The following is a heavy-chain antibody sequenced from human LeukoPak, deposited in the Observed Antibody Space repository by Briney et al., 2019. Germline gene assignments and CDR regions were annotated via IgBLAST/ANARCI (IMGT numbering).Heavy chain of an antibody. D-gene: IGHD1-26*01. CDR2: ISGSGSST. CDR1: GFTFSSYA. J-gene: IGHJ4*02. Sequence: PGASLRLSCAASGFTFSSYAMSWVRQAPGKGLEWVSTISGSGSSTYYADSVKGRFTICRDNSKNTLYLQMNSLRAEDTAVYYCARARSQVGNCYLFDYWGPGTLVTASS. CDR3: ARARSQVGNCYLFDY. V-gene: IGHV3-23*01.